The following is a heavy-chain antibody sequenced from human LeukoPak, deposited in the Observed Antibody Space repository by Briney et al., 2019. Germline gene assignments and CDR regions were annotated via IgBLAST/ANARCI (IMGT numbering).Heavy chain of an antibody. V-gene: IGHV3-48*01. CDR2: ISGTGSST. Sequence: GGSLRLSCAAFGFTFSTYNMNWVRQAPGKGLEWVSSISGTGSSTYYTDSVKGRFTISRDNAKNSLYLQMNSLRAEDTAVYYCARDPAGYCSGGSCYKEWGQGTLVTVSS. CDR3: ARDPAGYCSGGSCYKE. CDR1: GFTFSTYN. D-gene: IGHD2-15*01. J-gene: IGHJ4*02.